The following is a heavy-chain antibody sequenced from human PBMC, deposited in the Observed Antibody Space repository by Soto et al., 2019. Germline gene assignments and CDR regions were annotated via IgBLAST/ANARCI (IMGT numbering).Heavy chain of an antibody. CDR1: GYTFTSYD. J-gene: IGHJ6*02. Sequence: QVQLVQSGAEVKKPGASVKVSCKASGYTFTSYDINWVRQATGQGLEWMGWMNPNSGNTGYAQKFQGRVTMTRNPPISTAYMELSSLRSEDKAVYYCARWPDGYYYYGMDVWGQGTTVTVSS. CDR3: ARWPDGYYYYGMDV. V-gene: IGHV1-8*01. CDR2: MNPNSGNT.